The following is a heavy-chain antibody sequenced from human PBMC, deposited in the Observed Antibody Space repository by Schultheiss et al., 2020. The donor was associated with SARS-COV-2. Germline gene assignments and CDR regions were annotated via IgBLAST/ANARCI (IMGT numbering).Heavy chain of an antibody. D-gene: IGHD3-10*02. CDR1: GGSISSSSYY. Sequence: SETLSLTCTVSGGSISSSSYYWGWIRQPPGKGLEWIGSIYYSGSTYYNPSLKSRVTISVDTSKNQFSLKVSSVTAADTAVYFCARRMFYYYGMDVWGQGTTVTVSS. CDR2: IYYSGST. CDR3: ARRMFYYYGMDV. V-gene: IGHV4-39*07. J-gene: IGHJ6*02.